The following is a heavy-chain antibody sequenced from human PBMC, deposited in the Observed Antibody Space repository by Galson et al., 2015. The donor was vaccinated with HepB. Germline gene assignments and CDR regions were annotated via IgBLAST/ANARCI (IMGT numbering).Heavy chain of an antibody. D-gene: IGHD4-17*01. J-gene: IGHJ4*02. CDR2: ISYDGSNK. V-gene: IGHV3-30*03. Sequence: SLRLSCAASGFTFSSYGMHWVRQAPGKGLEWVAVISYDGSNKYYADSVKGRFTISRDNSKNTLYLQMNSLRAEDTAVYYCARGADDYGDYERAYWGQGTLVTVSS. CDR1: GFTFSSYG. CDR3: ARGADDYGDYERAY.